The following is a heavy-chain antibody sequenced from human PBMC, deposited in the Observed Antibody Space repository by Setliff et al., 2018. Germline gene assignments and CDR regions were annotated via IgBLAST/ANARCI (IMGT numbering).Heavy chain of an antibody. Sequence: PSETLSLTCAVYGGSFSGYYWSWIRQPPGKGLEWIGEINHTGSNNYSPSLKSRVTIAVDTSKNQFSLKLTSVTAADTAVYYCARGYCSSPSCFFAGWFDPWGQGTLVTVSS. CDR2: INHTGSN. CDR3: ARGYCSSPSCFFAGWFDP. CDR1: GGSFSGYY. J-gene: IGHJ5*02. D-gene: IGHD2-2*01. V-gene: IGHV4-34*01.